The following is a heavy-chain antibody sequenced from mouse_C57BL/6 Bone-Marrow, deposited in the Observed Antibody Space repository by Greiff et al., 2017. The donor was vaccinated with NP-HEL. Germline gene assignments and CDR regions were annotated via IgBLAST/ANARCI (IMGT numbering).Heavy chain of an antibody. CDR2: ISDGGSYT. CDR1: GFTFSSYA. V-gene: IGHV5-4*01. D-gene: IGHD2-12*01. Sequence: DVQLVESGGGLVKPGGSLKLSCAASGFTFSSYAMSWVRQTPEKRLEWVATISDGGSYTYYPDNVKGRFTISRDNAKNNLYLQMSHLKSEDTAMYYCERDTKAWFAYWGQGTLVTVSA. J-gene: IGHJ3*01. CDR3: ERDTKAWFAY.